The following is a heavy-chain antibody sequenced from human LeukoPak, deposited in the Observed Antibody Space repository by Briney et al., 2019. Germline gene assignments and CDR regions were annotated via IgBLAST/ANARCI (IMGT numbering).Heavy chain of an antibody. CDR2: ISGSGSST. V-gene: IGHV3-23*01. CDR1: GFTFSSYA. J-gene: IGHJ4*02. Sequence: GGSLRLSCAASGFTFSSYAMSWVRQAPGKGLEWVSAISGSGSSTYYADSVKGRFTIPRDNSKNTLYLQMNSLRAEDTAVYYRAKEGARTSGYFDYWGQGTLVTVSS. CDR3: AKEGARTSGYFDY. D-gene: IGHD3-10*01.